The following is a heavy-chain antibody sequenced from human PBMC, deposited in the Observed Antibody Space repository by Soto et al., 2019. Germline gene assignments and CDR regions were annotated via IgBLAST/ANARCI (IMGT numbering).Heavy chain of an antibody. CDR2: INPSGGST. Sequence: ASVKVSCKASGYTFTSYYMHWVRQAPGQGLEWMGIINPSGGSTSYAQKFQGRVTMTRDTSTSTVYMELSSLRSEDTAVYYCAIQFCSGGSGYFGTWEAFDIWGQGTMVTVSS. CDR3: AIQFCSGGSGYFGTWEAFDI. J-gene: IGHJ3*02. CDR1: GYTFTSYY. D-gene: IGHD2-15*01. V-gene: IGHV1-46*03.